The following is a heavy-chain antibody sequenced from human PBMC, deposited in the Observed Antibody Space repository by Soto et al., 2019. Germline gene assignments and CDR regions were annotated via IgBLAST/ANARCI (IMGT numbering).Heavy chain of an antibody. Sequence: SETLSLTCTVSGGSISSGGYYWSWIRQHPGKGLEWIGYIYYSGSTYYNPSLKSRVTISVDTSKNQFSLKLSSVTAADTAVYYCATDQNIVVVPAANKKKYYYYGMDVWGQGTTVTVSS. V-gene: IGHV4-31*03. CDR2: IYYSGST. J-gene: IGHJ6*02. CDR1: GGSISSGGYY. CDR3: ATDQNIVVVPAANKKKYYYYGMDV. D-gene: IGHD2-2*01.